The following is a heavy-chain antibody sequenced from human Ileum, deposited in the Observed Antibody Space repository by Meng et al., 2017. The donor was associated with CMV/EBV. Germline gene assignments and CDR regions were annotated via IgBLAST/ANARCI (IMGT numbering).Heavy chain of an antibody. J-gene: IGHJ5*02. CDR2: IYSNGAT. Sequence: VHHQQSGPGLVRPSETLSPICTVPGASQIDYFWTWVRQPAGKGLEWIGRIYSNGATNYNPSLQSRVTMSIDTSKNQFSLKVTSVTAADTAVYYCARWGSGMSPTADWFDPWGQGTLVTVSS. V-gene: IGHV4-4*07. CDR1: GASQIDYF. CDR3: ARWGSGMSPTADWFDP. D-gene: IGHD2-15*01.